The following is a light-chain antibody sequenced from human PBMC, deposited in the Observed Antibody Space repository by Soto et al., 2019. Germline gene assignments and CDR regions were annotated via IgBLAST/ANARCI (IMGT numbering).Light chain of an antibody. CDR1: SSDVGSYNF. CDR3: SSYTGNRAPYV. Sequence: QSALTQPPSASGSPGQSVTISCTGTSSDVGSYNFVSWYQQHPGKAPKLLIYEVTNRPSGVPDRFSGSKSANTASLTVSGLQAEDEAEYFCSSYTGNRAPYVFGTGTKLTVL. J-gene: IGLJ1*01. V-gene: IGLV2-8*01. CDR2: EVT.